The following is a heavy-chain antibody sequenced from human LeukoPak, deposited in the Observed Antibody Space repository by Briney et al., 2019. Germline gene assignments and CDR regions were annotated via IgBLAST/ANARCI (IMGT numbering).Heavy chain of an antibody. Sequence: SVKVSCKASGYTFTSYYLHWVRQAPGQGLEWMGRIIPILGIANYAQKFQGRVTITADKSTSTAYMELSSLRSEDTAVYYCATEYSSSSNYWGQGTLVTVSS. J-gene: IGHJ4*02. V-gene: IGHV1-69*04. CDR3: ATEYSSSSNY. D-gene: IGHD6-6*01. CDR2: IIPILGIA. CDR1: GYTFTSYY.